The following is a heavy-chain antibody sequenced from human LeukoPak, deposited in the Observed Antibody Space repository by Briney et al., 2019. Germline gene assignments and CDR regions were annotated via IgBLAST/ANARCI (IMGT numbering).Heavy chain of an antibody. J-gene: IGHJ6*03. V-gene: IGHV3-30*02. Sequence: GGSLRLSCAASGFTFNNYGMFWFRQAPGKGLDWVSFIRFDGSHKYYADSVKGRFTISRDNSKNTVYLQMDSLRAEDTALYYCSKTSLSDGSSHYYYMDVWGKGTTVTISS. D-gene: IGHD2-2*01. CDR2: IRFDGSHK. CDR1: GFTFNNYG. CDR3: SKTSLSDGSSHYYYMDV.